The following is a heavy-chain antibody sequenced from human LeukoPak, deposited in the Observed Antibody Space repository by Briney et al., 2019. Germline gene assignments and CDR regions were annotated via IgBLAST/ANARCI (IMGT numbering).Heavy chain of an antibody. CDR3: ARDFRSGFPNWFDP. Sequence: TPETLSLTCAVYGGSFSGYYWSWIRQPPGKGLEWVSAITGSGASTFYADSVKGRFTISRDNSKNTLYLQMNSLRAEDAAVYYCARDFRSGFPNWFDPWGQGALVTVSS. J-gene: IGHJ5*02. D-gene: IGHD3-3*01. CDR1: GGSFSGYY. CDR2: ITGSGAST. V-gene: IGHV3-23*01.